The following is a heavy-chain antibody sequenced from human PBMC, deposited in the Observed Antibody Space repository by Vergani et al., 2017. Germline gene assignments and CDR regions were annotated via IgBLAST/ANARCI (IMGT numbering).Heavy chain of an antibody. Sequence: EVQLVQSGAEVKKPGESLRISCKGSGYSFTSYWISWVRQMPGKGLEWMGIIYPGDSDTRYSPSFQGQVTISADKSISTAYLQWSSLKASDTAMYYCARQRPGFIAARAGFDYWGQGTLVTVSS. CDR3: ARQRPGFIAARAGFDY. CDR1: GYSFTSYW. CDR2: IYPGDSDT. J-gene: IGHJ4*02. D-gene: IGHD6-6*01. V-gene: IGHV5-51*01.